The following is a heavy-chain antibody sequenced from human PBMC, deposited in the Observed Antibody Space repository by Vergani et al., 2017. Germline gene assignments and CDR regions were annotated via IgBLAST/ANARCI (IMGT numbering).Heavy chain of an antibody. CDR3: ARSLYCSGGSCLFDY. CDR2: IYHSGST. V-gene: IGHV4-38-2*01. Sequence: QVQLQESGPGLVKPSETLSLTCAVSGYSISSGYYWGWIRQPPGKGLEWIGSIYHSGSTYYNPSLMRRVTISVDTSKTQFSLKLSSVTAADTAVYYCARSLYCSGGSCLFDYWGQGTLVTVSS. CDR1: GYSISSGYY. D-gene: IGHD2-15*01. J-gene: IGHJ4*02.